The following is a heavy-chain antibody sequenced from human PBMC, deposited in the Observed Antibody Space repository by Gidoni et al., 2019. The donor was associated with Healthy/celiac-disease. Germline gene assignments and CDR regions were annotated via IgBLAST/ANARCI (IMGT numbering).Heavy chain of an antibody. Sequence: QVQLQQWGAGLWKPSETLSLTCAVYGGSFSGYYWSWIRQPPGKGLEWIGEINHSGSTNYNPSLKSRVTISVDTSKNQFSLKLSSVTAADTAVYYCARVWCGESVGWFDPWGQGTLVTVSS. CDR1: GGSFSGYY. D-gene: IGHD3-10*01. CDR2: INHSGST. V-gene: IGHV4-34*01. CDR3: ARVWCGESVGWFDP. J-gene: IGHJ5*02.